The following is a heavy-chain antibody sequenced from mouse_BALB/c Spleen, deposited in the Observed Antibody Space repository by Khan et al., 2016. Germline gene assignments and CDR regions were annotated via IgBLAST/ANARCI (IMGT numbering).Heavy chain of an antibody. CDR1: GYTFSSYW. CDR3: ARSRLYFDY. Sequence: VQLQESGAELMKPGASVKISCKATGYTFSSYWIEWVKQRPGHGLEWIGEILPGSDSTNYDEKFKGKATFTADTSSNTAYRQLSSLTSEDSAVYYCARSRLYFDYWGQGTTLTVSS. CDR2: ILPGSDST. D-gene: IGHD3-2*02. J-gene: IGHJ2*01. V-gene: IGHV1-9*01.